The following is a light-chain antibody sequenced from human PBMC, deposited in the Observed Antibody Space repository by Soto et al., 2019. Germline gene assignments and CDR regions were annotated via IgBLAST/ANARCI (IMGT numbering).Light chain of an antibody. CDR3: QHYTNWPLT. CDR1: HSVSSR. J-gene: IGKJ4*01. CDR2: GAS. V-gene: IGKV3-15*01. Sequence: EMVMTQAAATLSVYPGERATLSCRASHSVSSRLAWYQQKPGHAPRLLIYGASTRATGLPARFSGSGSGTEFTLTISSLQSEDLAVYYCQHYTNWPLTFGGGTKVDIK.